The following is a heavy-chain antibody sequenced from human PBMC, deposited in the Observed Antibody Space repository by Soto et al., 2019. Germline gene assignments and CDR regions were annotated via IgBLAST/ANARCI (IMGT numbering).Heavy chain of an antibody. V-gene: IGHV4-59*04. D-gene: IGHD6-6*01. CDR2: IYYSGST. Sequence: SETLSLTCTVSGGSISSYYWSWIRQHPGKGLEWIGYIYYSGSTYYNPSLKSRVTISVDTSKNQFSLKLSSVTAADTAVYYCVEYSSSAEYFQHWGQGTLVTVSS. CDR3: VEYSSSAEYFQH. J-gene: IGHJ1*01. CDR1: GGSISSYY.